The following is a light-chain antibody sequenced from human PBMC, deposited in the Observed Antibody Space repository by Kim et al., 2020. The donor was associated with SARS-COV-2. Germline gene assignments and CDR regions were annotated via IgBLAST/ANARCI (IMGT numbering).Light chain of an antibody. CDR1: ALPKQY. J-gene: IGLJ3*02. CDR2: KDT. CDR3: QSADSSGVYWV. Sequence: YELTQPPSVSVSPGQTARITCSGDALPKQYAYWYQQKPGQAPVLVIYKDTERPSGIPERFSGSSSGTTVTLTISGVQTEDEADYYCQSADSSGVYWVFGGGTQLTVL. V-gene: IGLV3-25*03.